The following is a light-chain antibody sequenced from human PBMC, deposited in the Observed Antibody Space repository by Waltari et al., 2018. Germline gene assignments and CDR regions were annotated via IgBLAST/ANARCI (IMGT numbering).Light chain of an antibody. CDR2: GAS. CDR1: QSVISRY. V-gene: IGKV3-20*01. Sequence: ESVLTQSPGTLSLSPGERATLSYRASQSVISRYLAWYQQRPGQAPRLLIYGASTRATGIPDRFSGSGSGTDFTLTISRLEPEDSAVYYCQQYGSSPTTFGGGTKVEIK. J-gene: IGKJ4*01. CDR3: QQYGSSPTT.